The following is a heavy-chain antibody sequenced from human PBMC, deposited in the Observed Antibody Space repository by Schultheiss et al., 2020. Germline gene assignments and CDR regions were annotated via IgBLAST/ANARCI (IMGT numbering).Heavy chain of an antibody. D-gene: IGHD1-7*01. CDR2: IGTAGDP. V-gene: IGHV3-13*05. CDR3: AKSSGAGTTNAVDY. CDR1: GFTFSSYD. Sequence: GESLKISCAASGFTFSSYDMHWVRQATGKGLEWVSTIGTAGDPYYPGSVKGRFTISRENARNSLYLQMSSLRAGDTAVYYCAKSSGAGTTNAVDYWGQGTLVTVSS. J-gene: IGHJ4*02.